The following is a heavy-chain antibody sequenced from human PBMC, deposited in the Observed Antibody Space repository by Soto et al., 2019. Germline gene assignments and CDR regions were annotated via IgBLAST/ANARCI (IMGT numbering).Heavy chain of an antibody. D-gene: IGHD2-15*01. Sequence: QVQLVQSGAEVKKPGASMKVSCKASGYTFSDYYMHWVRQAPGQGLECMGWISPNNGATNYAQKFQDRVTMTRDASITTSYMELSGLGSDDTAVYYCARGGEFCSTGSCNSSLGDAFDVWGQGTTVTVSS. CDR1: GYTFSDYY. CDR2: ISPNNGAT. J-gene: IGHJ3*01. V-gene: IGHV1-2*02. CDR3: ARGGEFCSTGSCNSSLGDAFDV.